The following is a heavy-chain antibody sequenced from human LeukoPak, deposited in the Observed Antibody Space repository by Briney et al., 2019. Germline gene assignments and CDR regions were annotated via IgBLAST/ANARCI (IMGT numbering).Heavy chain of an antibody. Sequence: SETLSLTCTVSGGSISSSSYYWGWIRQPPGKGLEWIGSIYYSGSTYYNPSLKSRVTISVDTSKNQFSLKLSSVTAADTAVYYCASSSGWLLDYWGQGTLVTVSS. D-gene: IGHD6-19*01. CDR3: ASSSGWLLDY. CDR2: IYYSGST. V-gene: IGHV4-39*01. CDR1: GGSISSSSYY. J-gene: IGHJ4*02.